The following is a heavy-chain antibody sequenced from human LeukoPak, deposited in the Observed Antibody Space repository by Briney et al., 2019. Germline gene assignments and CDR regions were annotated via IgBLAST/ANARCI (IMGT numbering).Heavy chain of an antibody. J-gene: IGHJ6*03. V-gene: IGHV1-8*03. CDR3: ASSYGSGRPYYMDV. Sequence: AAVKVSCKHSVYTFTSYVLTRVCPATGQGLEWMGWTYPNSGNTGYAQKFRGRFTITRITSISTAYMELSSLRSEDTAVYYCASSYGSGRPYYMDVWGKGTTVTVSS. D-gene: IGHD3-10*01. CDR2: TYPNSGNT. CDR1: VYTFTSYV.